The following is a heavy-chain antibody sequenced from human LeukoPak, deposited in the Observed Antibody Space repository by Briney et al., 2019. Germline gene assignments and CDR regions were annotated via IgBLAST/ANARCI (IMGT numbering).Heavy chain of an antibody. J-gene: IGHJ6*02. CDR3: AREDIVVVPVAVGYYGLDV. D-gene: IGHD2-2*01. CDR1: GFTVSGTY. V-gene: IGHV3-53*05. Sequence: GGSLRLSCAASGFTVSGTYMSWVRQAPGKGLEWVSVIYSGGKTYYADSVKGRFTISRDNSKNTLFLQMNSLRDEDTAVYYCAREDIVVVPVAVGYYGLDVWGQGTTVTVSS. CDR2: IYSGGKT.